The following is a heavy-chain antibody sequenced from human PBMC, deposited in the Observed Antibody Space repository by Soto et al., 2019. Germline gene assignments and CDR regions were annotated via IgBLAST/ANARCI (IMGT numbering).Heavy chain of an antibody. Sequence: PSETLSLTCTVSGGSISSGGYYWSWIRQHPGKGLEWIGYIYYSGSTNYNPSLKSRVTISVDTSKNQFSLKLSSVTAADTAVYYCARQGFGPLHGLVDVWGQGTTVTVSS. V-gene: IGHV4-61*08. D-gene: IGHD3-10*01. CDR1: GGSISSGGYY. CDR3: ARQGFGPLHGLVDV. J-gene: IGHJ6*02. CDR2: IYYSGST.